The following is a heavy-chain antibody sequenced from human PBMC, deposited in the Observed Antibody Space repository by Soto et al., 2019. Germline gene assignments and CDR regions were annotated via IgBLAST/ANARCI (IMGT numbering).Heavy chain of an antibody. Sequence: QVQLVESGGGVVQPGRSLRLSCAASGFTFSSYGMHWVRQAPGKGLEWVAVISYDGSNKYYADSVKGAFTISRENSKNTLYLQMNSLRAEDTAVYYCAKDPRYFGYSGYDGDYWGQGTLVTVSS. J-gene: IGHJ4*02. CDR3: AKDPRYFGYSGYDGDY. CDR1: GFTFSSYG. CDR2: ISYDGSNK. V-gene: IGHV3-30*18. D-gene: IGHD5-12*01.